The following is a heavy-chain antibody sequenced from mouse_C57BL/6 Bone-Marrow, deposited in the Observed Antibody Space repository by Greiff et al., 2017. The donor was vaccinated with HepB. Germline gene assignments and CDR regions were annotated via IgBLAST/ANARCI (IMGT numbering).Heavy chain of an antibody. CDR2: IYPSDSET. Sequence: QVQLQQPGAELVRPGSSVKLSCKASGYTFTSYWMDWVKQRPGQGLEWIGNIYPSDSETHYNQKFKDKATLTVDKSSSTAYMHLSSLTSEDSAVYYCARGDSTGGRDYWGQGTTLTVSS. V-gene: IGHV1-61*01. D-gene: IGHD3-3*01. CDR3: ARGDSTGGRDY. CDR1: GYTFTSYW. J-gene: IGHJ2*01.